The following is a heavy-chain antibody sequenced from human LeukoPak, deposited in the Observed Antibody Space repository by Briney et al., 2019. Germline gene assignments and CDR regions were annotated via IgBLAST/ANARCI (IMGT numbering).Heavy chain of an antibody. Sequence: ASVKVSCKASGGTFSSYAISWVRQAPGQGREWMGGIIPIFGTANYAQKFQGGVTITADESTSTAYMELSSLRSEDTAVYYCARDVVSGDHGQWGQGTLVTVSS. CDR1: GGTFSSYA. CDR2: IIPIFGTA. D-gene: IGHD2-15*01. V-gene: IGHV1-69*13. CDR3: ARDVVSGDHGQ. J-gene: IGHJ4*02.